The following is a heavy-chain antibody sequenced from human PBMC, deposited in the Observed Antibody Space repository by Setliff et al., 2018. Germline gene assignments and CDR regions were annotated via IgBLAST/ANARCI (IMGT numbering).Heavy chain of an antibody. CDR3: AKDLSSNTAASYFFDL. V-gene: IGHV3-23*01. CDR2: GSTGKT. D-gene: IGHD5-18*01. J-gene: IGHJ4*02. CDR1: GFSFSDYA. Sequence: GESLKISCAASGFSFSDYAMSWVRQAPRKGLEWVSGGSTGKTDYADSVKGRFTMSRDSSTNTLCLQMNSLRGEDTAVYYCAKDLSSNTAASYFFDLWGQGTQVTVSS.